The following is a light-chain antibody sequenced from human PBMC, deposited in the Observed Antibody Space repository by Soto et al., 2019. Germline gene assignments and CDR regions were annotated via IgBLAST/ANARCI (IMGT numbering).Light chain of an antibody. Sequence: QSALTQPASVSGSPGQSITISCTGTSSDVGGYNYVSWYQQQPGKAPKLMIYDVTNRPSGVSNRFSGSKSDNTASLTISGLQAEDEADYYCCSYTNSSAYVFGTGTKLTVL. CDR2: DVT. CDR1: SSDVGGYNY. CDR3: CSYTNSSAYV. J-gene: IGLJ1*01. V-gene: IGLV2-14*03.